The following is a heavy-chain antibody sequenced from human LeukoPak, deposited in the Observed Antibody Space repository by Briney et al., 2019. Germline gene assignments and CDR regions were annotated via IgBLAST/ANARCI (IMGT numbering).Heavy chain of an antibody. Sequence: ASVKASCKVSGYTLTELSMHWVRQAPGKGLEWMGGFDPEDGETIYAQKFQGRVTMTEDTSTDTAYMELSSLRSEDTAVYYCATATIRNYYYGMDVWGQGTTVTVSS. V-gene: IGHV1-24*01. D-gene: IGHD5-12*01. J-gene: IGHJ6*02. CDR3: ATATIRNYYYGMDV. CDR2: FDPEDGET. CDR1: GYTLTELS.